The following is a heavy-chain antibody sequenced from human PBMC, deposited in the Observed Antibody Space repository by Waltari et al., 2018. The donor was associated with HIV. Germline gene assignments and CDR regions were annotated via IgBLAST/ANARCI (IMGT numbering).Heavy chain of an antibody. D-gene: IGHD2-21*02. CDR1: EFTFTNFW. V-gene: IGHV3-74*01. J-gene: IGHJ5*02. CDR2: ISPSGRST. Sequence: EVQLVESGGGLIQPGGSLRLSCAVSEFTFTNFWMHWVRQVPGKGLMGVSSISPSGRSTKYADSVKGRFTISRDNAKNTLYVQMDSLTVEDTAVYFCVRDAGRAYGGDSWFDPWGQGTLVTVSS. CDR3: VRDAGRAYGGDSWFDP.